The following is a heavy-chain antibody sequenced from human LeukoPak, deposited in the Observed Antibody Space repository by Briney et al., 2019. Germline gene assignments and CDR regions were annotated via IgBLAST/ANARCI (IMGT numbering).Heavy chain of an antibody. V-gene: IGHV4-61*08. CDR3: AGLQAHRPLDY. D-gene: IGHD5-24*01. CDR2: IYNRGGT. Sequence: SETLSLTCTVSGGSVSSNGYFWNWIRRPPGKGLEWIGYIYNRGGTKYNPSLKSRVTISVDTSNNQFSLKLSSVTAADTAVYFCAGLQAHRPLDYWGQGTLVTVSA. CDR1: GGSVSSNGYF. J-gene: IGHJ4*02.